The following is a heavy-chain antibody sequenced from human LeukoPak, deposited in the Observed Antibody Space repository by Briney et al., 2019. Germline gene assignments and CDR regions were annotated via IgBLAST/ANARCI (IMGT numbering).Heavy chain of an antibody. V-gene: IGHV3-23*01. D-gene: IGHD2-15*01. CDR3: AKEGCSGGSCYSYYYYMDV. J-gene: IGHJ6*03. CDR1: GFTFSSYA. Sequence: PGGSLRLSCAASGFTFSSYAMSWVRQAPGKGLEWVSAISGSGGSTYYADSVKGRFTISRDNSKNTLYLQMKSLRAEDTAVYYCAKEGCSGGSCYSYYYYMDVWGKGTTVTVSS. CDR2: ISGSGGST.